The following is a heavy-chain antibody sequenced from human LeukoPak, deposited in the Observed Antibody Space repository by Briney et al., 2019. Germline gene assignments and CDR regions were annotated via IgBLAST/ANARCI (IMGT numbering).Heavy chain of an antibody. CDR3: ARRPLGELAGLDY. CDR1: GGSISSYY. J-gene: IGHJ4*02. V-gene: IGHV4-59*01. D-gene: IGHD3-10*01. CDR2: IYYSGST. Sequence: SETLSLTCTVSGGSISSYYWSWIRQPPGKGLGWMGYIYYSGSTNYNPPLKSRVTISVDTSKNQFSLKLSSVTAADTAVYYCARRPLGELAGLDYWGQGTLVTVSS.